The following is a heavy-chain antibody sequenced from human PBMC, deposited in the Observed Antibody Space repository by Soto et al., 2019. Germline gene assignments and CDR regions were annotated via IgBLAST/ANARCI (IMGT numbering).Heavy chain of an antibody. D-gene: IGHD2-8*01. V-gene: IGHV4-34*01. Sequence: QVQLQQWGAGLLKPSETLSLTCAVYGGSFSGYYWSWIRQPPGKGLEGIGEINHSGSTNYNPSPKXRXSISVDTSKNQCSLKLSSVTAADTAVYYCARRMGDVWGQGTTVTVSS. J-gene: IGHJ6*02. CDR2: INHSGST. CDR1: GGSFSGYY. CDR3: ARRMGDV.